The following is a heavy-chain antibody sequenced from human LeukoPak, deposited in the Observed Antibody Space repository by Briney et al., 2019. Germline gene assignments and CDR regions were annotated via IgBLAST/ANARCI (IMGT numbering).Heavy chain of an antibody. CDR2: IDSNSRTI. D-gene: IGHD3-10*01. Sequence: GGSLRLSCAASGFTFSTYEMDWVRQAPGKGLEWISYIDSNSRTIHYADSVRGRFTIPRDNAKNSLFLQMNSLRAEDTAVYYCARDRWFGELPRYNWFDPWGQGTLVTVSS. CDR1: GFTFSTYE. V-gene: IGHV3-48*03. CDR3: ARDRWFGELPRYNWFDP. J-gene: IGHJ5*02.